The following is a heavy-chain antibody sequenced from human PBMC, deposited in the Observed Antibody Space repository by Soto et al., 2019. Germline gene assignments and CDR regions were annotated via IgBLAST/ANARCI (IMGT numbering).Heavy chain of an antibody. CDR2: INHSGST. J-gene: IGHJ6*02. CDR3: ARAAAGRYYYYGMDV. Sequence: PSETLSLTCAVYGGSFSGYYWSWIRQPPRKGLEWIGEINHSGSTNYNPSLKSRVTISVDTSKNQFSLKLSSVTAADTAVYYCARAAAGRYYYYGMDVWGQGTTVTVSS. D-gene: IGHD6-13*01. V-gene: IGHV4-34*01. CDR1: GGSFSGYY.